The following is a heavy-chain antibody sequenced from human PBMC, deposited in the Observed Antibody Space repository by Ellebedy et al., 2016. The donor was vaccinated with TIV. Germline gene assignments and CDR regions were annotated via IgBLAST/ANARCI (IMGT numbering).Heavy chain of an antibody. Sequence: PGGSLRLSCAASGFTFSSYAMSWVRQAPGKGLEWVSAISGSGGSTYYADSVKGRFTISRDNSKNTLYLQMNSLRAEDTAVYYCARGHRGYSYGYEGFDPWGQGTLVTVSS. J-gene: IGHJ5*02. CDR1: GFTFSSYA. CDR2: ISGSGGST. V-gene: IGHV3-23*01. CDR3: ARGHRGYSYGYEGFDP. D-gene: IGHD5-18*01.